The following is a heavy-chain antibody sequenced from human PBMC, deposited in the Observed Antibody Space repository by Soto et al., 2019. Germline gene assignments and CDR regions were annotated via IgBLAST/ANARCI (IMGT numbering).Heavy chain of an antibody. V-gene: IGHV3-23*01. CDR2: ISGSGGST. J-gene: IGHJ4*02. CDR3: AKGSPSYSSSWYEVDY. D-gene: IGHD6-13*01. Sequence: GGSLRLSCAASGFTFSSYAMSWVRQAPGKGLEWVSAISGSGGSTYYADSVKGRFTISRDNSKNTLYLQMNSLRAEDTAVYYCAKGSPSYSSSWYEVDYWGQGTLVTVSS. CDR1: GFTFSSYA.